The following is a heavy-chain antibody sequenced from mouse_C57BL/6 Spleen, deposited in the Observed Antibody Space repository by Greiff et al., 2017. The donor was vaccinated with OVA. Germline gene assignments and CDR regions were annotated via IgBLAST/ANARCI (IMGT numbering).Heavy chain of an antibody. V-gene: IGHV5-17*01. J-gene: IGHJ2*01. Sequence: EVKVVESGGGLVKPGGSLKLSCAASGFTFSDYGMHWVRQAPEKGLEWVAYISSGSSTIYYADTVKGRFTISRDNAKNTLFLQMTSLRSEDTAMYYCARPLTTVVFDYWGQGTTLTVSS. CDR3: ARPLTTVVFDY. CDR2: ISSGSSTI. D-gene: IGHD1-1*01. CDR1: GFTFSDYG.